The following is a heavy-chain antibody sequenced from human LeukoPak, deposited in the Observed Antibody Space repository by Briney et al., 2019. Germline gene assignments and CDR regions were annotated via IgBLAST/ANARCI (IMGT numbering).Heavy chain of an antibody. Sequence: GGSLRLSCAASGFTFSNAWMSWVRQAPGKGLEWVSAISGSGGSTYYADSVKGRFTISRDNSKNTLYLQMNSLRAEDTAVYYCAKDPPSGSYVEGTMIYFDYWGQGTLVTVSS. V-gene: IGHV3-23*01. CDR2: ISGSGGST. CDR1: GFTFSNAW. D-gene: IGHD1-26*01. CDR3: AKDPPSGSYVEGTMIYFDY. J-gene: IGHJ4*02.